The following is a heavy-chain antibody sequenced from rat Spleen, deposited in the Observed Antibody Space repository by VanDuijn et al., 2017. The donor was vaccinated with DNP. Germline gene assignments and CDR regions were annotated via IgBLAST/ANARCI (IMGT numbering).Heavy chain of an antibody. D-gene: IGHD1-7*01. CDR2: ITNTDRT. CDR3: ATSSYFGYDYGFAY. V-gene: IGHV5-31*01. J-gene: IGHJ3*01. Sequence: EVQLVESGGDLVQPGGSLKLSCVASGFTFNYFWMAWVRQVPGKGLEWVASITNTDRTEYVDSVKGRFTISRDNAKSTLYLQMDSLRSEDTATYYCATSSYFGYDYGFAYWGQGTLVTVSS. CDR1: GFTFNYFW.